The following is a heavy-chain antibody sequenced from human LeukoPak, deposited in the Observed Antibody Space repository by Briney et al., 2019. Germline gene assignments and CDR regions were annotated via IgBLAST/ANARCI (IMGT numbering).Heavy chain of an antibody. V-gene: IGHV3-20*04. CDR1: GFTFYDYG. CDR3: TTGLYYYDSSGYYYLGY. D-gene: IGHD3-22*01. CDR2: INWNGGST. Sequence: GGSLRLSCAASGFTFYDYGMSWVRQAPGKGLEWVSGINWNGGSTGYADSVKGRFTIPRDNAKNSLYLQMNSLRAEDTALYYCTTGLYYYDSSGYYYLGYWGQGTLVTVSS. J-gene: IGHJ4*02.